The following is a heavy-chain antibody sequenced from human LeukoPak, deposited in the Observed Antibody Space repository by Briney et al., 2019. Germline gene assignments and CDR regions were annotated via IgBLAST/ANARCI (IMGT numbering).Heavy chain of an antibody. CDR3: ARGDSSSSGVILY. D-gene: IGHD6-6*01. CDR2: INPDSGGT. Sequence: ASVKVSCKASGYTFTGYYMHWVRQAPGQGLEWMGWINPDSGGTDYAQKFQGRVTMTRDTSISTAYMELNRLRSDDTAVYYCARGDSSSSGVILYWGQGTLVTASS. V-gene: IGHV1-2*02. J-gene: IGHJ4*02. CDR1: GYTFTGYY.